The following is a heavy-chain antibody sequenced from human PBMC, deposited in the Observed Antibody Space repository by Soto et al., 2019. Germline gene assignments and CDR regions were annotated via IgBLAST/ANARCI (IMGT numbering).Heavy chain of an antibody. CDR3: ARGPRGIYGNDH. V-gene: IGHV3-74*01. CDR1: GFTFSNDW. Sequence: EVQLVESGGGLVQPGGSLRLSCAASGFTFSNDWMHWVRQGAGKGLAWVSRINMDGSRTNYADSVRGRFTISRDNAKNTVYLQMNSLRAEDTAIYYCARGPRGIYGNDHWGQGALVTVSS. D-gene: IGHD2-8*02. CDR2: INMDGSRT. J-gene: IGHJ5*02.